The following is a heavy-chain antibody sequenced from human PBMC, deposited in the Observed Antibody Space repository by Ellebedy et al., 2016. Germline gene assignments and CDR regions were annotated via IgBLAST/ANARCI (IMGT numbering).Heavy chain of an antibody. J-gene: IGHJ4*02. Sequence: GESLKISCAASGFTFSSYWMHWVRQAPGKGLVWVSRINSDGSSTSYADSVKGRFTISRDNAKNTLYLQMNSLRAEDTAVYYCARLYSGRSWTDFDYWGQGTLVTVSS. D-gene: IGHD2-15*01. CDR3: ARLYSGRSWTDFDY. V-gene: IGHV3-74*01. CDR2: INSDGSST. CDR1: GFTFSSYW.